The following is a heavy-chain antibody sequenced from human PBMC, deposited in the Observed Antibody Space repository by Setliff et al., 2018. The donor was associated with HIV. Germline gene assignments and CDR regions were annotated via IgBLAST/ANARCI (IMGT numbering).Heavy chain of an antibody. CDR3: ARDREYYYDNSGSPSFDY. Sequence: SVKVSCKASGGTFSSYAINWVRQAPGQGLEWMGGIIPILGIANYAQKFQGRVTITADKSASTAYMELSSLRSEDTAVYYCARDREYYYDNSGSPSFDYWGQGTLVTVSS. J-gene: IGHJ4*02. D-gene: IGHD3-22*01. CDR1: GGTFSSYA. V-gene: IGHV1-69*10. CDR2: IIPILGIA.